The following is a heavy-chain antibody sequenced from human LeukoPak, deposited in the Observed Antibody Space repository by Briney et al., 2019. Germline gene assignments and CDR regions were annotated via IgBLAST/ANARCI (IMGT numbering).Heavy chain of an antibody. CDR1: GGSISNNF. V-gene: IGHV4-59*01. J-gene: IGHJ4*02. CDR2: IYKSGST. Sequence: PSETLSLTCTVSGGSISNNFWSWIRQSPGKGLEWLGYIYKSGSTNYNPSLKSRVTISVGTSKNQFSLKLSSVTAADTAVYYCARDGGGRLEYFFDYWGQGTLVTVSS. CDR3: ARDGGGRLEYFFDY. D-gene: IGHD3-3*01.